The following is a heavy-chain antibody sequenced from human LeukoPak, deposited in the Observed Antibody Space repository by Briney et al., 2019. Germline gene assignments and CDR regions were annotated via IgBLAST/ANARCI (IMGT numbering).Heavy chain of an antibody. CDR1: GGSISSGGYY. Sequence: PSQTLSLTCTVSGGSISSGGYYWSWIRQHPGKVMEWIGYIYYSGSTYYNPSLKTRVTISVDTSKNQFSLKLSSVTAADTAVYYCARGRGDSGYETIIDYWGQGTLVTVSS. D-gene: IGHD5-12*01. CDR2: IYYSGST. V-gene: IGHV4-31*03. CDR3: ARGRGDSGYETIIDY. J-gene: IGHJ4*02.